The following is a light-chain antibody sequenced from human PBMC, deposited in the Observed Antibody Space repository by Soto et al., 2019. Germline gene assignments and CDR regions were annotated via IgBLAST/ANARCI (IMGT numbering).Light chain of an antibody. Sequence: IQMPHSPFTLSASVRDRVHITGRASQSISSWLAWYQQKPGKAPKLLIYDASSLESGVPSRFSGSGSGTEFTLTISSLQPDDFATYYCQQYNSYSPTFGQGTKVDIK. V-gene: IGKV1-5*01. J-gene: IGKJ1*01. CDR1: QSISSW. CDR2: DAS. CDR3: QQYNSYSPT.